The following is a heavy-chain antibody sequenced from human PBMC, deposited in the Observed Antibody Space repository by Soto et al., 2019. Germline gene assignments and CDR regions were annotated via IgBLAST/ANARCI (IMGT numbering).Heavy chain of an antibody. CDR2: IFQSVNT. CDR1: GDSISNDYY. Sequence: SETLSLTCAVSGDSISNDYYWGWIRQPPGKGLEWIGTIFQSVNTYYNPSLKSRVTISVDTSKNHFSLNLSSVTAADTAVYYCAREAFGGSGESYGSHHDYWGQGTLVTVSS. V-gene: IGHV4-38-2*02. D-gene: IGHD3-16*01. CDR3: AREAFGGSGESYGSHHDY. J-gene: IGHJ4*02.